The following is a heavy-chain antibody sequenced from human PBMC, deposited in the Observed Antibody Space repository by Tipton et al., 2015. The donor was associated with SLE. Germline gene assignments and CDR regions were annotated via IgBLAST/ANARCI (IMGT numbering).Heavy chain of an antibody. D-gene: IGHD2-8*02. Sequence: LRLSCTVSGGSISSYYWSWIRQPPGKGLEWIGYIYYSGSTNFNPSLKSRVTISVDTSKDQFSLKLSSVTAADTAVYYCARQSYPGLVVYAHNWFDPWGQGTLVTVSS. J-gene: IGHJ5*02. CDR1: GGSISSYY. CDR3: ARQSYPGLVVYAHNWFDP. CDR2: IYYSGST. V-gene: IGHV4-59*08.